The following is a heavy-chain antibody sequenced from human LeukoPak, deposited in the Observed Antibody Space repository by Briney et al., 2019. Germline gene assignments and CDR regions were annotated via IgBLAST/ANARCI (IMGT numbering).Heavy chain of an antibody. Sequence: GGSLRLSCAASGFTVSSNYMSWVRQAPGKGLEWVSVIYSGGSTYYADSVKGRFTISRDNSKNTLYLQMNSLRAEDTAVYYCARETSDYYDSSGYYYVWGQGTLVTVPS. V-gene: IGHV3-66*01. CDR3: ARETSDYYDSSGYYYV. D-gene: IGHD3-22*01. CDR2: IYSGGST. CDR1: GFTVSSNY. J-gene: IGHJ4*02.